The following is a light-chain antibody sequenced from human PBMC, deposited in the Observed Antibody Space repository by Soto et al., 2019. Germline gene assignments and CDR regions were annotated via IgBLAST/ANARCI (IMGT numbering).Light chain of an antibody. V-gene: IGLV2-14*01. J-gene: IGLJ1*01. CDR1: SSDIGAYNY. CDR2: EVS. Sequence: QSVLTQPASVSVSPGQSITISCTGSSSDIGAYNYVSWFQQYPGKAPKLIIPEVSNRPSGVSNRFSGSKSGTAASLTISGLQTEDEADYFCFSFTTDWTHVFGTGTKVTVL. CDR3: FSFTTDWTHV.